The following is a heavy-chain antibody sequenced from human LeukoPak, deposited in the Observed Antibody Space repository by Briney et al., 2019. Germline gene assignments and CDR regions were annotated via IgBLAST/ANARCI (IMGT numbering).Heavy chain of an antibody. CDR2: INSDGSST. Sequence: GGSLRLSCAASGFTFSSYWMHWVRQAPGKGLVWVSRINSDGSSTSYADSVKGRFTISRDNAKNTLYLQMNSLRAEDTAVYYCARGDFVVVPAAHYYYMDVWGKGTTVTVSS. CDR3: ARGDFVVVPAAHYYYMDV. D-gene: IGHD2-2*01. V-gene: IGHV3-74*01. J-gene: IGHJ6*03. CDR1: GFTFSSYW.